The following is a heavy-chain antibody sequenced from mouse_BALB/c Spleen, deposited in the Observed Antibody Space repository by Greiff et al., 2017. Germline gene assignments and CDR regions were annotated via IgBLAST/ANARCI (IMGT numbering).Heavy chain of an antibody. CDR2: INPSTGYT. CDR1: GYTFTSYW. Sequence: VQRVESGAELAKPGASVKMSCKASGYTFTSYWMHWVKQRPGQGLEWIGYINPSTGYTEYNQKFKDKATLTADKSSSTAYMQLSSLTSEDSAVYYCARTYYGNYEGYAMDYWGQGTSVTVSS. D-gene: IGHD2-10*01. J-gene: IGHJ4*01. V-gene: IGHV1-7*01. CDR3: ARTYYGNYEGYAMDY.